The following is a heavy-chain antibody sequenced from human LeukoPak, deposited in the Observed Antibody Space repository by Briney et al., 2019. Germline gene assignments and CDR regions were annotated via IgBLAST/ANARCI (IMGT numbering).Heavy chain of an antibody. D-gene: IGHD4-11*01. CDR2: IYHSGST. CDR1: GGSINSGGYY. CDR3: ARGRSSGIPDDYSNLY. V-gene: IGHV4-30-2*01. Sequence: SETLSLTCIVSGGSINSGGYYWSWIRQPPGKGLEWIGYIYHSGSTYYNPSLKSRVTISVDRSKNQFSLKLSSVTAADTAVYYCARGRSSGIPDDYSNLYWGQGTLVTVSS. J-gene: IGHJ4*02.